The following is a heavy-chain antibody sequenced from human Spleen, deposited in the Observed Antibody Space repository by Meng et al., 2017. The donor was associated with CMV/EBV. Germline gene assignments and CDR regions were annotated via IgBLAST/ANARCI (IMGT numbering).Heavy chain of an antibody. V-gene: IGHV3-43*01. D-gene: IGHD5-18*01. J-gene: IGHJ6*02. Sequence: GGSLRLSCAASGFTFDDYTMHWVRQGPGKGLDWVSLITWDGRSTYYADSVKGRFTISRDDAKNSLYLQMNSLRAEDTAVYYCARDGYDYGFYYGMDVWGQGTTVTVSS. CDR3: ARDGYDYGFYYGMDV. CDR2: ITWDGRST. CDR1: GFTFDDYT.